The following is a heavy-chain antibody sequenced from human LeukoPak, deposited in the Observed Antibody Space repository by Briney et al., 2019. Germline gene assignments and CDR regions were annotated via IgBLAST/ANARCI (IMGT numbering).Heavy chain of an antibody. Sequence: SETLSLTCTVSGGPISSYYWSWIRQPPGKGLEWIGYIYYSGSTNYNPSLKSRVTISVDTSKNQFSLKLSSVTAADTAVYYCARGGNWYYFDYWGQGTLVTVSS. J-gene: IGHJ4*02. D-gene: IGHD1-1*01. CDR3: ARGGNWYYFDY. CDR1: GGPISSYY. CDR2: IYYSGST. V-gene: IGHV4-59*01.